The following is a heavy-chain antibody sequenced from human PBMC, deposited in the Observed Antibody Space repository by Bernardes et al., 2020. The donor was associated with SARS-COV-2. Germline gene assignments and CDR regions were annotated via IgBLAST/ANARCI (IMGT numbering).Heavy chain of an antibody. J-gene: IGHJ4*02. CDR3: ARAGNFYFEY. Sequence: GGSLRLSCAASGFTFGTYWMHWVRQAPEKGLVWVSRMNSDGSTIDYADSVKGRFTISRDNSKNTLYLQMNSLRAEDTAVYYCARAGNFYFEYWGQGTLVTGSS. CDR2: MNSDGSTI. V-gene: IGHV3-74*01. D-gene: IGHD1-7*01. CDR1: GFTFGTYW.